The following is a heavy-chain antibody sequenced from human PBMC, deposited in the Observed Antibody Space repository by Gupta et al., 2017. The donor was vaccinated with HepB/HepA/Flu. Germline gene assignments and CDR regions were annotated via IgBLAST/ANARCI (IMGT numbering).Heavy chain of an antibody. V-gene: IGHV1-18*01. CDR1: GYPFTSVG. J-gene: IGHJ6*03. Sequence: QVELVQSGDEVKKPGGSVKVSCKTSGYPFTSVGISWVRQAPGQGLGWVAWISAYNGKTEYAQNLQDRLTMTIDTSTTTAYMELRSLRSDDTAIYYCARWGPMYYYMDVWGKGTTVTVPS. CDR3: ARWGPMYYYMDV. CDR2: ISAYNGKT. D-gene: IGHD2-2*01.